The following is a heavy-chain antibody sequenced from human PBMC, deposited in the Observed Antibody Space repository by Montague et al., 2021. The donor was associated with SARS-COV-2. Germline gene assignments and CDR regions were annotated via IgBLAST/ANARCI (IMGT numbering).Heavy chain of an antibody. J-gene: IGHJ6*02. D-gene: IGHD4-17*01. V-gene: IGHV6-1*01. CDR2: TYYRSKWQN. CDR1: GDSVSRNTAF. Sequence: CAISGDSVSRNTAFWNWVRQSPSRGLEFLGRTYYRSKWQNDYAVSVRSRITINPDTSKNQFSLHLNSVTPEDTAVYYCSRGPLRFGMDVWGQGTTVTVSS. CDR3: SRGPLRFGMDV.